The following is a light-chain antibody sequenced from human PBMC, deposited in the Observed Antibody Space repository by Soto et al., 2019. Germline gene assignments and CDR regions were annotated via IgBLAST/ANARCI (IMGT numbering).Light chain of an antibody. CDR3: SSYTTSSSYV. CDR1: SSDVGGYIY. CDR2: DVT. V-gene: IGLV2-14*01. J-gene: IGLJ1*01. Sequence: QSLLTQPASVSGSAGQSITISCTATSSDVGGYIYVSWYQQHPGKAPKLMIYDVTSRPSGVSYRFSGSKSGNTASLTISGLQAEDEADYYCSSYTTSSSYVFGTGTKVTVL.